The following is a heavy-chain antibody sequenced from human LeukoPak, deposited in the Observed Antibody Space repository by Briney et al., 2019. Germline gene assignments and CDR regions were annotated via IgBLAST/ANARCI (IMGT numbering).Heavy chain of an antibody. Sequence: SETLSLTCTVSGGSISSYYWSWIRQPPGKGLEWIGYIYYSGSTNYNPSLKSRVTISVDTSKNQFSLKLSSVTAADTAVYYCARHGNSGYDDAFDIWGQGTMVTVSS. J-gene: IGHJ3*02. CDR1: GGSISSYY. CDR2: IYYSGST. CDR3: ARHGNSGYDDAFDI. D-gene: IGHD5-12*01. V-gene: IGHV4-59*08.